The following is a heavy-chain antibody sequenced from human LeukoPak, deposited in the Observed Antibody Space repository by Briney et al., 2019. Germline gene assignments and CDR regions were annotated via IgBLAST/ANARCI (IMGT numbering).Heavy chain of an antibody. V-gene: IGHV3-7*01. CDR3: ARDDCSSISCYHNWFDP. Sequence: GGSLRLSCAASGFTFSSYWMSWVSQAQGKGLEWVANIKQDGSEKYYVDSVKGRFTISRDNAKNSLYLQMNSLRAEDTAVYYCARDDCSSISCYHNWFDPWGQGTLVTVSS. J-gene: IGHJ5*02. CDR2: IKQDGSEK. D-gene: IGHD2-2*01. CDR1: GFTFSSYW.